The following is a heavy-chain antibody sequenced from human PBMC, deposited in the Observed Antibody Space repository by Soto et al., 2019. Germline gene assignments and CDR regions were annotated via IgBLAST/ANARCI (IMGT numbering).Heavy chain of an antibody. Sequence: GGSLRLSCAASGFTFSSYAMSWVRQAPGKGLEWVSAISGSGGSTYYADSVKGRSTISRDNSKNTVYLQMNSLRAEDTAVYYCAKDDKKVWTQGDWLDPWGQGTLVTVSS. CDR1: GFTFSSYA. D-gene: IGHD2-21*01. CDR2: ISGSGGST. V-gene: IGHV3-23*01. J-gene: IGHJ5*01. CDR3: AKDDKKVWTQGDWLDP.